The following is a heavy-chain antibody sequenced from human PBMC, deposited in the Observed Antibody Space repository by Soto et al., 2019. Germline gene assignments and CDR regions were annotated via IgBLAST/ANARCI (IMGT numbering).Heavy chain of an antibody. D-gene: IGHD1-1*01. J-gene: IGHJ5*02. V-gene: IGHV1-69*13. CDR2: IIPIFGTA. Sequence: ASVKVSCKASGGTFSSYAISWVRQAPGQGLEWMGGIIPIFGTANYAQKFQGRVTITADESTSTAYMELSSLRSEDTAVYYCARDHTQTHAQRRGYNWFDPWGQGTLVTVSS. CDR3: ARDHTQTHAQRRGYNWFDP. CDR1: GGTFSSYA.